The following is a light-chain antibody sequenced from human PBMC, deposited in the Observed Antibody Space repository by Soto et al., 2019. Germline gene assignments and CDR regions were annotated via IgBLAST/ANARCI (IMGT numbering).Light chain of an antibody. CDR3: QQYNDNWT. CDR2: KAS. J-gene: IGKJ1*01. V-gene: IGKV1-5*03. CDR1: QSISSW. Sequence: DIQMTQSPSTLSASVGDIVTITCRASQSISSWLAWYQQKPGQAPKLLIYKASTLQSGVPSRFSGSGSGTEFTLAISSLQPDDSATYYCQQYNDNWTFGQGTKVEIK.